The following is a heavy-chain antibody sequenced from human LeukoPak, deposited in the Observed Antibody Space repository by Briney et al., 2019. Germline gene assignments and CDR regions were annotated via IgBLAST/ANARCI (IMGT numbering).Heavy chain of an antibody. J-gene: IGHJ6*02. Sequence: GGSLRLSCAASGFTLSSYSMNWVRQAPGKGLEWVSSISSSSSYIYYADSVKGRFTISRDNAKNSLYLQMNGLRAEDTAVYYCARDSGCSSTSCYYYYGMDVWGQGTTVTVSS. CDR1: GFTLSSYS. CDR2: ISSSSSYI. CDR3: ARDSGCSSTSCYYYYGMDV. D-gene: IGHD2-2*01. V-gene: IGHV3-21*01.